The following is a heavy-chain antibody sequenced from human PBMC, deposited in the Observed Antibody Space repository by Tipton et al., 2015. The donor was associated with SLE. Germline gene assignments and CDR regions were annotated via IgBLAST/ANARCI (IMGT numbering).Heavy chain of an antibody. V-gene: IGHV3-30-3*01. CDR1: GFTFSSYA. D-gene: IGHD4-11*01. CDR3: ARGSITTLSLDY. Sequence: SLRLSCAASGFTFSSYAMHWVRQAPGKGLEWVAVISYDGSNKYYADSVKGRFTISRDNSKNTLYLQMNSLRAGDTAVYYCARGSITTLSLDYWGQGTLVTVSS. CDR2: ISYDGSNK. J-gene: IGHJ4*02.